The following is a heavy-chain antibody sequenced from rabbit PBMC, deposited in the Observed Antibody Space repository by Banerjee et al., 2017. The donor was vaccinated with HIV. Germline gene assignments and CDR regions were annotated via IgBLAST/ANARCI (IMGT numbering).Heavy chain of an antibody. CDR3: ARDLAGVIGWNFDL. J-gene: IGHJ4*01. D-gene: IGHD4-1*01. Sequence: QQQLEESGGGLVKPGGTLTLTCKASGIDFSSYWMWWVRQAPGKGLEWIACIGAGSSGTTYYASWAKGRFTISKTSSTTVALQMTSLTAADTATYFCARDLAGVIGWNFDLWGQGTLVTVS. CDR2: IGAGSSGTT. CDR1: GIDFSSYW. V-gene: IGHV1S45*01.